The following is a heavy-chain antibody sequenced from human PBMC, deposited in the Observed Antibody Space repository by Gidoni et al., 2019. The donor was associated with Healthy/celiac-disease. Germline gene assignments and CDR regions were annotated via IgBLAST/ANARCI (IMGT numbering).Heavy chain of an antibody. J-gene: IGHJ4*02. D-gene: IGHD3-22*01. CDR1: GYTFTSYG. V-gene: IGHV1-18*01. CDR3: ARVDEGAAELVIPDY. Sequence: QVQRVQYGAEVKKPGASVKVSCKASGYTFTSYGISWVRQAPGQGLEWMGWISAYNGNTNYAQTLQGRVTMTTDTSTSTAYMELRSLRSDDTAVYYCARVDEGAAELVIPDYWGQGTLVTVSS. CDR2: ISAYNGNT.